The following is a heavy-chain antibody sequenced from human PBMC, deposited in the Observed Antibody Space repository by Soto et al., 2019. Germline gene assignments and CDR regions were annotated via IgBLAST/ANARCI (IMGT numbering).Heavy chain of an antibody. CDR3: ARDERPTNRKALFDY. J-gene: IGHJ4*02. Sequence: PGGSLRLSCAAPGFTFSPYSMNWVRQAPGKGLEWVASISSTSSYIYYANSVKGRFTISRDNAKNSLYLQMNSLRAEDTAVYYCARDERPTNRKALFDYWGQGTLVTVSS. CDR1: GFTFSPYS. V-gene: IGHV3-21*01. D-gene: IGHD3-16*02. CDR2: ISSTSSYI.